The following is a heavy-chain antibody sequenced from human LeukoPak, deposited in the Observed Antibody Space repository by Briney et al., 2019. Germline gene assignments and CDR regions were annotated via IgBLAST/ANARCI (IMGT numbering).Heavy chain of an antibody. J-gene: IGHJ4*02. Sequence: SETLSLTCTVSGGSISSYYWSWIRQPPGKGLEWIGYIYYSGSTNYNPSLKSRVTISVDTSKNQFSLKLSSVTAADTAVYYCARVPPGGYDYCLFDYWGQGTLVTVSS. D-gene: IGHD3/OR15-3a*01. CDR3: ARVPPGGYDYCLFDY. CDR2: IYYSGST. CDR1: GGSISSYY. V-gene: IGHV4-59*12.